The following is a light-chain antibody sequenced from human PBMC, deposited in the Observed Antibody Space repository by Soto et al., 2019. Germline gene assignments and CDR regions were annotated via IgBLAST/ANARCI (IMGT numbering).Light chain of an antibody. CDR1: SSDVGAYIF. V-gene: IGLV2-14*01. CDR2: EVS. J-gene: IGLJ1*01. CDR3: SSYTSSSTPPYV. Sequence: QSALTQPPSASGSPGQSVTISCTGTSSDVGAYIFVSWYQQHPGKAPKLMIYEVSNRPSGVSNRFSGSKSGNTASLTISGLQAEDEADYYCSSYTSSSTPPYVFGTGTKLTVL.